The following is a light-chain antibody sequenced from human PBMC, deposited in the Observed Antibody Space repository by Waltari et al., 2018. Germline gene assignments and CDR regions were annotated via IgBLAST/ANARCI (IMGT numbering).Light chain of an antibody. J-gene: IGKJ1*01. CDR3: QQGFKYPRT. CDR1: LDIDIY. V-gene: IGKV1D-13*01. CDR2: YSN. Sequence: IQMYQSPSSLSASVGDRVTFTCRASLDIDIYLNWYQQRPGQAPKLLIYYSNILGSGVPSRFSGSRSGTEFTLTISGLQPEDFATYYCQQGFKYPRTFGQGTRVEIK.